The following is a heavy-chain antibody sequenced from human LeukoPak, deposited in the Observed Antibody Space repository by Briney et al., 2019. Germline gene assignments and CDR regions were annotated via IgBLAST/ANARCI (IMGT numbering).Heavy chain of an antibody. CDR1: GFTFSSYE. CDR3: ARAPPGLMGLDY. Sequence: GGSLRLSCAASGFTFSSYEMNWVRQAPGKGLEWVSYISSSGSTMYYADSVKGRFTISRDNGKNSQYLQMNSLRAEDTAVYFCARAPPGLMGLDYRGQGTLVTVSS. V-gene: IGHV3-48*03. J-gene: IGHJ4*02. CDR2: ISSSGSTM. D-gene: IGHD2-8*01.